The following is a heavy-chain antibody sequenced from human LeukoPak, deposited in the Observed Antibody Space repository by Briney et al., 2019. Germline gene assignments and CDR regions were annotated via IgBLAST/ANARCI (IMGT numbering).Heavy chain of an antibody. CDR2: IIPIFGTA. CDR1: GGTFSSYA. Sequence: SVKVSCKASGGTFSSYAISWVRQAPGQGLEWMGGIIPIFGTANYAQKFQGRVTITADESTSTAYMELSSLRSEDTAVYYCAGVYTWIHRCNWFDPWGQGTLVTVSS. D-gene: IGHD5-18*01. V-gene: IGHV1-69*01. CDR3: AGVYTWIHRCNWFDP. J-gene: IGHJ5*02.